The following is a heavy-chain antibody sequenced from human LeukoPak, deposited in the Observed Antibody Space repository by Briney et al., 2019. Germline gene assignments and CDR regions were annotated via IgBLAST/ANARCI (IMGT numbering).Heavy chain of an antibody. Sequence: ASVTVSCTASGYTLTSYYMHWVRQAPGQGLEWMGIINPSGGSTSHAQKFQGRVTMTRDTSTSTVYMELSSLRSEDTAVYYCARDKKRGMDVWGQGTTVTVSS. CDR3: ARDKKRGMDV. CDR1: GYTLTSYY. CDR2: INPSGGST. V-gene: IGHV1-46*01. J-gene: IGHJ6*02.